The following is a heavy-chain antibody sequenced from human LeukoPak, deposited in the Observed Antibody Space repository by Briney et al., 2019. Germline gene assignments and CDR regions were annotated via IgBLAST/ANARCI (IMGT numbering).Heavy chain of an antibody. CDR2: INPNSGGT. V-gene: IGHV1-2*02. Sequence: ASVKVSCKASGYTFTGYYMHWVRQAPGQGLEWMGWINPNSGGTNYAQKFQGRVTMTRDTSVSTAYMELSRPRSDDTAVYYCARDLPRDLWFGELWEFDYWGQGTLVTVSS. J-gene: IGHJ4*02. D-gene: IGHD3-10*01. CDR1: GYTFTGYY. CDR3: ARDLPRDLWFGELWEFDY.